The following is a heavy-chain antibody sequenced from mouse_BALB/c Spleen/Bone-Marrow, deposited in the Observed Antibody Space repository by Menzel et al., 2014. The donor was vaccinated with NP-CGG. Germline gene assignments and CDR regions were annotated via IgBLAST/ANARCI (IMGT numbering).Heavy chain of an antibody. CDR2: IYPGDGDT. D-gene: IGHD2-4*01. CDR3: AREGYDYDQFAY. CDR1: GYAFSSYW. V-gene: IGHV1-80*01. Sequence: QVQLQQSGAELVRPGSSVKISCKASGYAFSSYWMNWVKQRPGQGLEWIGQIYPGDGDTNYNGKFKGKATLTTDKSSSTAYMQLSSLTSEDSAVYFCAREGYDYDQFAYWGQGTLVTVSA. J-gene: IGHJ3*01.